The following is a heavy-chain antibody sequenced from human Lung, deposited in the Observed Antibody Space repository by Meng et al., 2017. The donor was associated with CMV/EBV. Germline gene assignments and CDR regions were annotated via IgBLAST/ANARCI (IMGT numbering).Heavy chain of an antibody. J-gene: IGHJ5*02. CDR1: GGSISSGGFY. CDR3: ARTNYGDYNWFDP. CDR2: IYYSGST. D-gene: IGHD4-17*01. Sequence: GQLQESGPGLVKLSQTLSLTCTVAGGSISSGGFYWSWIRQHPGKGLEWIGYIYYSGSTYYNPSLRSRVAISIDTSKNQFSLKLTSVTAADTAVYFCARTNYGDYNWFDPWGQGTLVTVSS. V-gene: IGHV4-31*03.